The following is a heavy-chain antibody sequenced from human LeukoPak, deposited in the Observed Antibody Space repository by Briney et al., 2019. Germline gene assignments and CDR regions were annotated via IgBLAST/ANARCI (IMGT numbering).Heavy chain of an antibody. Sequence: PGGSLRLSCAASGFTFSSYWMHWVRQAPGKGLVWVSRINSDGSSTSYADSVQGRFTISRDNAKNTLYLQMNSLRAEDTAVYYCARGGQWNGYFDYWGQGTLVTVSS. CDR2: INSDGSST. D-gene: IGHD3-3*01. J-gene: IGHJ4*02. CDR3: ARGGQWNGYFDY. V-gene: IGHV3-74*01. CDR1: GFTFSSYW.